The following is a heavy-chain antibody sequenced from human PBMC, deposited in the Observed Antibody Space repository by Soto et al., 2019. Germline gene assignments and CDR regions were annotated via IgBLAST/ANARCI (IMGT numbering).Heavy chain of an antibody. D-gene: IGHD2-15*01. J-gene: IGHJ6*02. V-gene: IGHV3-15*01. CDR1: GFTFSNAW. CDR3: AAGPGWWLPYYYYGMDV. CDR2: IKSKTDGGTT. Sequence: PGGSLRLSCAASGFTFSNAWMSWVRQAPGKGLEWVGRIKSKTDGGTTDYAAPVKGRFTISRDDSKNTLYLQMNSLKTEDTAVYSCAAGPGWWLPYYYYGMDVWGQGTTVTVSS.